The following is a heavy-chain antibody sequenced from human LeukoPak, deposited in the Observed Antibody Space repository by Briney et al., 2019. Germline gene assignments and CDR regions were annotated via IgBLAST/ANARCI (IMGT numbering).Heavy chain of an antibody. CDR2: ISGSGGST. D-gene: IGHD3-3*01. J-gene: IGHJ5*02. Sequence: PGGSLRLSCAASGFAFSSYAMSGVRQAPGKGREWVSAISGSGGSTYYADSVKGRFTIARDNSKNTLYLQMNSLRAEDTAVYYCAKDQAIFGVVLSWGQGTLVTVSS. V-gene: IGHV3-23*01. CDR3: AKDQAIFGVVLS. CDR1: GFAFSSYA.